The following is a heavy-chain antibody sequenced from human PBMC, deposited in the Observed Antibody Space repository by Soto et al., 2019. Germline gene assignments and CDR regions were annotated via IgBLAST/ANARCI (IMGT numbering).Heavy chain of an antibody. J-gene: IGHJ6*02. CDR2: ISGSGGST. V-gene: IGHV3-23*01. CDR1: GFTFSSYA. D-gene: IGHD6-19*01. Sequence: HPGGSLRLSCAASGFTFSSYAMSWVRQAPGKGLEWVSAISGSGGSTYYADSVKGRFTISRDNSKNTLYLQMNSLRAEDTAVYYCAKGRSVEQWLDRIDYYYYGMDVWGQGTTVTVSS. CDR3: AKGRSVEQWLDRIDYYYYGMDV.